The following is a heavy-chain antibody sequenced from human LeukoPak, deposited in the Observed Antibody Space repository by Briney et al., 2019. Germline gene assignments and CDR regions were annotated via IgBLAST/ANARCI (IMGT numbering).Heavy chain of an antibody. CDR3: AKDARRSSGWWFFAH. Sequence: GGSLRLSCAASGFVFSSLDMGWVRQIPGKGLEWVSAITNSGDGTYYADSVKGRFTISRDNSKNTLFLQMNSLRGEDTAVYFWAKDARRSSGWWFFAHGGQGTLVTVSS. CDR2: ITNSGDGT. V-gene: IGHV3-23*01. CDR1: GFVFSSLD. D-gene: IGHD6-19*01. J-gene: IGHJ4*02.